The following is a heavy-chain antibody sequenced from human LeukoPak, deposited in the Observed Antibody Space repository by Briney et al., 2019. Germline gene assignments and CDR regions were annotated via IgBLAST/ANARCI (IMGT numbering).Heavy chain of an antibody. D-gene: IGHD5-24*01. V-gene: IGHV3-43*01. J-gene: IGHJ3*01. CDR2: IRWDGGST. CDR3: AKEGDGYQ. CDR1: GFTLDDYT. Sequence: GDSLRLSCPASGFTLDDYTMHGLGQAPGKDLEWVVLIRWDGGSTYYADSVEGRFNISRDNSKDSLYLQMNSLRTEDTGLYYCAKEGDGYQWGQGTMVSVPS.